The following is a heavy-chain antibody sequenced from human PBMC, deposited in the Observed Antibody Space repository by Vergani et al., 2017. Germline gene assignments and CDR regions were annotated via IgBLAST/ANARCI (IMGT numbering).Heavy chain of an antibody. CDR3: ARHPVDTAIDYDWYFDL. V-gene: IGHV4-61*02. Sequence: QVQLQESGPGLVKPSQTLSLTCTVSGGSISSGSYYWSWIRQPAGKGLEWIGRIYTSGSTNYNPSLKSRVTISVDTSKNQFSLKLSSVTATDTAVYYCARHPVDTAIDYDWYFDLWGRGTLITVSS. CDR1: GGSISSGSYY. CDR2: IYTSGST. D-gene: IGHD5-18*01. J-gene: IGHJ2*01.